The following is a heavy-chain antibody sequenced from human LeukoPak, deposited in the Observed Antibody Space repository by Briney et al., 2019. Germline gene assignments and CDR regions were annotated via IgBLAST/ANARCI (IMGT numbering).Heavy chain of an antibody. CDR1: GFTFDDYA. CDR2: ISWNSGSI. D-gene: IGHD4-17*01. CDR3: AKATLYGDYGFDY. Sequence: QAGGSLRLSCAASGFTFDDYAMPWVRQAPGKGLEWVSGISWNSGSIGYADSVKGRFTISRDNAKNSLYLQMNSLRAEDTALYYCAKATLYGDYGFDYWGQGTLVTVSS. J-gene: IGHJ4*02. V-gene: IGHV3-9*01.